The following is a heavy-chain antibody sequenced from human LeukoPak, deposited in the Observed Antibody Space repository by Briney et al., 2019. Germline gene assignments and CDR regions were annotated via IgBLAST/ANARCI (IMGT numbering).Heavy chain of an antibody. CDR3: ARDCIGGHGFDY. CDR1: GYTFISYG. D-gene: IGHD2-21*01. Sequence: ASVKVSCKASGYTFISYGISWVRQAPGQGLEWMGWVSAYADDTNYVQKFQGRVTMTTDTSTSTAYMELRSLRSDDTAVYYCARDCIGGHGFDYWGQGTLVTVSS. V-gene: IGHV1-18*01. J-gene: IGHJ4*02. CDR2: VSAYADDT.